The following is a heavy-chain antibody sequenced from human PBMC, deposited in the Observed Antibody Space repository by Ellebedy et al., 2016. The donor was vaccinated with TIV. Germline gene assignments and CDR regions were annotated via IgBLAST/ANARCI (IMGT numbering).Heavy chain of an antibody. V-gene: IGHV3-48*04. CDR2: ISSSSSTI. D-gene: IGHD2-21*02. CDR3: ARGESVTAKDLGAFDI. J-gene: IGHJ3*02. CDR1: GFTFSSYS. Sequence: GGSLRLSXAASGFTFSSYSMNWVRQAPGKGLEWVSYISSSSSTIYYADSVKGRFTISRDNAKNSLYLQMNSLRAEDTAVYYCARGESVTAKDLGAFDIWGQGTMVTVSS.